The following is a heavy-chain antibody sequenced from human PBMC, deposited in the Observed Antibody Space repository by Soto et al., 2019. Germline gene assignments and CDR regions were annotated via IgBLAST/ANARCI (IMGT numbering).Heavy chain of an antibody. J-gene: IGHJ6*02. Sequence: ASVKVSCKASGRSFSNYAIRWVRQAPAQGLEWMGGIIPIFGTANYAQKFQGRVTITAAESTSTAYMQLSSLISEDTAVFYCARGPVVTYYFCCMDVWGQGTTVTVSS. CDR1: GRSFSNYA. V-gene: IGHV1-69*13. CDR2: IIPIFGTA. CDR3: ARGPVVTYYFCCMDV. D-gene: IGHD3-22*01.